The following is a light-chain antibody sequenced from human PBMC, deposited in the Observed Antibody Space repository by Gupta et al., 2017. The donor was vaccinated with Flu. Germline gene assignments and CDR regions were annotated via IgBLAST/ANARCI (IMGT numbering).Light chain of an antibody. V-gene: IGKV1-39*01. CDR3: QQSHQMT. Sequence: DIQMTQSPSFLSASVGDRVTITCRASQSISSYLNWYQQKPGKAPKLLIYAASSLQSGVPSRFSGSGSGTDFTLTISSLQPEDFASYYHQQSHQMTFGKGTKVEIK. CDR2: AAS. J-gene: IGKJ1*01. CDR1: QSISSY.